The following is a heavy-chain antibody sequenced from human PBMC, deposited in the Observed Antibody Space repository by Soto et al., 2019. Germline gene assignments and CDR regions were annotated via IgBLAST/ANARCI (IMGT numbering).Heavy chain of an antibody. J-gene: IGHJ5*02. CDR3: ARGGGLYYYDSSGYGWFDP. Sequence: WASVKVSCKASGYTFTSYGISWVRQAPGQGLEWMGWISAYNGNTNYAQKLQGRVTMTTDTSTSTAYMELRSLRSDDTAVYYCARGGGLYYYDSSGYGWFDPWGQGTLVTVSS. V-gene: IGHV1-18*04. D-gene: IGHD3-22*01. CDR1: GYTFTSYG. CDR2: ISAYNGNT.